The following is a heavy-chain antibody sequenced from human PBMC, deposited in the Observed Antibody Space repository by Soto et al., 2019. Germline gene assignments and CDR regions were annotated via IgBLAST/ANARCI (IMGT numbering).Heavy chain of an antibody. D-gene: IGHD2-21*01. Sequence: HLLESGGGLVQPGGSLRLSCVASGFTFDNYAMTWVRQAPGKGLQWVPVITGSGTNAFYADSLTGRFTISRDNSKSTLYLQMNSLSDEDTAVYYCARDETDVIVSRPPGHHGMDVWGQGTMVAVSS. J-gene: IGHJ6*02. CDR3: ARDETDVIVSRPPGHHGMDV. CDR2: ITGSGTNA. CDR1: GFTFDNYA. V-gene: IGHV3-23*01.